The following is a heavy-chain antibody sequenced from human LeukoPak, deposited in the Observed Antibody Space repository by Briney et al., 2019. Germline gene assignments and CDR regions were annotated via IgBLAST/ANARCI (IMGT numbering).Heavy chain of an antibody. CDR3: ARDRVPYAFDL. V-gene: IGHV3-53*01. CDR1: GFTFSSYA. CDR2: IYSGGST. Sequence: GGSLRLSCAASGFTFSSYAMSWVRQAPGKGLEWVSIIYSGGSTYYADSVKGRCSISRDNSKNTVYLELNSLRLEDTAVYYCARDRVPYAFDLWGQGTMVTVSS. J-gene: IGHJ3*01. D-gene: IGHD3-10*01.